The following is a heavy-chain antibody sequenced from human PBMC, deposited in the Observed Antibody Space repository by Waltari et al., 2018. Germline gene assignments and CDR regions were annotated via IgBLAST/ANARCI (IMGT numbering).Heavy chain of an antibody. CDR3: ARAGGRYCSGGSCYPHAFDI. J-gene: IGHJ3*02. V-gene: IGHV1-69*05. D-gene: IGHD2-15*01. Sequence: QVQLVQSGAEVKKPGSSVKVSCKASGGTFSSYAISWVRRAPGQGLEWMGGIIPIFGTANYAQKFQGRVTITTDESTSTAYMELSSLRSEDTAVYYCARAGGRYCSGGSCYPHAFDIWGQGTMVTVSS. CDR2: IIPIFGTA. CDR1: GGTFSSYA.